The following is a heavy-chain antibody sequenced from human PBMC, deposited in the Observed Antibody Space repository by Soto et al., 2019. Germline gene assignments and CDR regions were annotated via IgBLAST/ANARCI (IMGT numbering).Heavy chain of an antibody. CDR1: GFAFSTYS. Sequence: GGSLRLSCAASGFAFSTYSMNWVRQAPGKGLEWVSSISNSGAYIYYADSVKGRFTVSRDNAKNSVYLQMSSLRDEDTAVYYCATRPGGSSPGDAFDFWGQGTMVTVSS. D-gene: IGHD3-16*01. CDR2: ISNSGAYI. CDR3: ATRPGGSSPGDAFDF. J-gene: IGHJ3*01. V-gene: IGHV3-21*01.